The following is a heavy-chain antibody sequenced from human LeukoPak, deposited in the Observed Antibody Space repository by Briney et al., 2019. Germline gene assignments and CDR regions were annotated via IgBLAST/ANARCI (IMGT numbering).Heavy chain of an antibody. V-gene: IGHV3-53*01. CDR2: IYSGGST. CDR3: ARDGGNYGLDY. CDR1: GFTVSSNY. Sequence: PGGSLRLSCAASGFTVSSNYMSWVRQAPGKGLEWVSIIYSGGSTFYADSVKGRFTVSRDNSKNTLYLQMNRLRAEDTAVYYCARDGGNYGLDYWGQGTLVTVSS. D-gene: IGHD1-26*01. J-gene: IGHJ4*02.